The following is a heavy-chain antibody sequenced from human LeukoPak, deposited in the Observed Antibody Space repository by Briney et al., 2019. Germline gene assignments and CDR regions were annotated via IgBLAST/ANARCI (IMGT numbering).Heavy chain of an antibody. V-gene: IGHV4-39*01. CDR3: ARHPITMVRGVITNWFDP. CDR2: IYYSGST. CDR1: GGSITSSSYY. Sequence: PSGTLSLTCTVSGGSITSSSYYWGWIRQPPGKGLEWIGSIYYSGSTYYNPSLKSRVTISVDTSNNQFSLKLSSVTAADTAVYYCARHPITMVRGVITNWFDPWGQGTLVTVSS. J-gene: IGHJ5*02. D-gene: IGHD3-10*01.